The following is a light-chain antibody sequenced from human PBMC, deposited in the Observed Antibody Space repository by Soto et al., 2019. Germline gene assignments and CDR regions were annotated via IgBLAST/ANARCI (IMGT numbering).Light chain of an antibody. CDR3: QSYDISLSGVV. CDR2: DNN. J-gene: IGLJ3*02. V-gene: IGLV1-40*01. Sequence: QPVLTQPPSVSGAPGQRVTISCTGSSSNIGADYDVHWYQQPPGTSPKLLIYDNNNRPSGVPDRFSGSKSGTSASLAITGLQAEDEADYYCQSYDISLSGVVFGGGTKLTVL. CDR1: SSNIGADYD.